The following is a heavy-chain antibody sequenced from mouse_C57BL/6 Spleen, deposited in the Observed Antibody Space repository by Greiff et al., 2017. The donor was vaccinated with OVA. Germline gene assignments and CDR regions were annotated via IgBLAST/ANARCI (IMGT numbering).Heavy chain of an antibody. CDR1: GYTFTTYP. CDR3: ARISGKGGDAMDY. CDR2: FHPYNDDT. Sequence: QVQLQQSGAELVKPGASVKLSCKASGYTFTTYPIAWLNQNHGKSLEWIGNFHPYNDDTKYNEKFKGQATMTVEKSSSTVYLELSRVTADDSAVYYCARISGKGGDAMDYWGQGTSVTVSS. V-gene: IGHV1-47*01. D-gene: IGHD2-1*01. J-gene: IGHJ4*01.